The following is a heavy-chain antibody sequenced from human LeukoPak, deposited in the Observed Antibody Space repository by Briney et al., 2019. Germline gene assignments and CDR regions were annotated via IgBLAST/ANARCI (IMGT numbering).Heavy chain of an antibody. CDR3: ARHVSYCSSTSCEYYFDY. CDR1: GGSISSYY. Sequence: ETLSLTCTVSGGSISSYYWSWIRQPPGKALEWIGYIYYSGSTNYNPSLKSRVTISVDTSKNQFSLKLSSVTAADTAVYYCARHVSYCSSTSCEYYFDYWGQGTLVTVSS. V-gene: IGHV4-59*08. D-gene: IGHD2-2*01. CDR2: IYYSGST. J-gene: IGHJ4*02.